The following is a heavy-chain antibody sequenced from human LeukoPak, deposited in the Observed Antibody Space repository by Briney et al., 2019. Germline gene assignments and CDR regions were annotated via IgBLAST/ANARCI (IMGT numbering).Heavy chain of an antibody. CDR1: GGSISSYY. CDR2: IYYSGST. J-gene: IGHJ4*02. CDR3: ARDISSWSVRYSSSWFFDY. V-gene: IGHV4-59*12. D-gene: IGHD6-13*01. Sequence: SETLSLTCTVSGGSISSYYWSWIRQPPGKGLEWIGYIYYSGSTNYNPSLKSRVTISVDTSKNQFSLKLSSVTAADTAVYYCARDISSWSVRYSSSWFFDYWGQGTLVTVSS.